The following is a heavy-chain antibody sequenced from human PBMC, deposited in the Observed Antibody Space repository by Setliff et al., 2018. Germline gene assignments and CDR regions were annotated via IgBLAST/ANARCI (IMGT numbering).Heavy chain of an antibody. CDR3: AREVGTSTSSDAFDV. CDR2: IYHSGSA. V-gene: IGHV4-30-4*08. CDR1: GDSISSGDYF. J-gene: IGHJ3*01. Sequence: ASETLSLTCTVSGDSISSGDYFWSWIRQPPGKGLEWIAYIYHSGSAYYNPSLKSRVTMSVDTSKNQFSLHLTSVTAADTAVYYCAREVGTSTSSDAFDVWGQGMRGTV. D-gene: IGHD1-26*01.